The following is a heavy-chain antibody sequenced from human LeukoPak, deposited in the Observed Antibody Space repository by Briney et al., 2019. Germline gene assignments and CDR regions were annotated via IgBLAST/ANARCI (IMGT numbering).Heavy chain of an antibody. Sequence: GGSLRLSCAASGFTFSSYWMSWARQAPGKGLEWVASINHNGNVNYYVDSVKGRFTISRDNAKNSLYLQMSNLRAEDTAVYFCARGGGLDVWGQGATVTVSS. CDR2: INHNGNVN. V-gene: IGHV3-7*03. J-gene: IGHJ6*02. CDR1: GFTFSSYW. CDR3: ARGGGLDV. D-gene: IGHD3-16*01.